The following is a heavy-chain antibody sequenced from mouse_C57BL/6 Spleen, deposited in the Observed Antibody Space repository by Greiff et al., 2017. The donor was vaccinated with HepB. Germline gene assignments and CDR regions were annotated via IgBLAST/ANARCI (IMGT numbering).Heavy chain of an antibody. CDR1: GYSITSGYY. V-gene: IGHV3-6*01. D-gene: IGHD2-1*01. Sequence: ESGPGLVKPSQSLSLTCSVTGYSITSGYYWNWIRQFPGNKLEWMGYISYDGSNNYNPSLKNRISITRDTSKNQFFLKLNSATTEDTATYYCARGGNYVWYFDVWGTGTTVTVSS. CDR2: ISYDGSN. CDR3: ARGGNYVWYFDV. J-gene: IGHJ1*03.